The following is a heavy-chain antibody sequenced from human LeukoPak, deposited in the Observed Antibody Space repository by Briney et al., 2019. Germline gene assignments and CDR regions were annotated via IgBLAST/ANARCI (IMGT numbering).Heavy chain of an antibody. D-gene: IGHD5-12*01. CDR3: ARAFRGLNESTRRYVGWFDP. CDR2: IYYSGST. CDR1: GGYISSSSYY. V-gene: IGHV4-61*05. J-gene: IGHJ5*02. Sequence: SETLSLTCTVSGGYISSSSYYWGWIRQPPGKGLEWIGYIYYSGSTNHNPSLKSRVTISVDTSKNQFSLKLSSVTAADTAVYYCARAFRGLNESTRRYVGWFDPWGQGTLVTVSS.